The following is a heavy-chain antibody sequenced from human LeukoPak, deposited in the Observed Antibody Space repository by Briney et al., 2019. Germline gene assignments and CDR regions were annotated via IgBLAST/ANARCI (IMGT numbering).Heavy chain of an antibody. CDR2: ISRSGDIT. V-gene: IGHV3-23*01. CDR1: GAAFTKYG. J-gene: IGHJ4*02. CDR3: ATEGFYY. Sequence: GGSLRLSCAASGAAFTKYGMKWVRQAAGAGLEYISGISRSGDITHYADSVKGRFTISRDNVQSTLYLQMISLRADDTALYYCATEGFYYWGPGTQVTVSS.